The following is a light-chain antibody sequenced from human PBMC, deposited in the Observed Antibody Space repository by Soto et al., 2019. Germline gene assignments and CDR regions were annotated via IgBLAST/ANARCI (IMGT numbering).Light chain of an antibody. CDR3: QQYMSYWT. Sequence: DIQMTQSPSSLSASVGDRVTITCQASQDISNYLNWYQQKPGKAPKFLIFDASTLEIGVPSRFSGCGSGREFTLTISSLQPDDFATYYCQQYMSYWTFGQGTKVEIK. CDR2: DAS. CDR1: QDISNY. J-gene: IGKJ1*01. V-gene: IGKV1-33*01.